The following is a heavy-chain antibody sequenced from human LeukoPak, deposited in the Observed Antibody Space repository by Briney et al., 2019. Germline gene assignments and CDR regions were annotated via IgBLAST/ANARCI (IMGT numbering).Heavy chain of an antibody. CDR2: INAGHGDT. D-gene: IGHD1-14*01. V-gene: IGHV1-3*01. J-gene: IGHJ4*02. CDR1: GYTFTSCA. CDR3: ARGAGFAEPLPEY. Sequence: ASVKVYCKASGYTFTSCAIQWVRPAPGQRLEWMGRINAGHGDTNYSQKFQGRVTITRDTSASTAYMEPSSLRSEDTAVYYCARGAGFAEPLPEYWGQGTLLTVSS.